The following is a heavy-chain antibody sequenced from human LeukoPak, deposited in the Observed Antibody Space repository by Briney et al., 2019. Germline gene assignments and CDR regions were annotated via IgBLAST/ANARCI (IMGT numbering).Heavy chain of an antibody. D-gene: IGHD3-10*01. CDR2: INHSGST. V-gene: IGHV4-34*01. CDR3: VRGSGYYGSARYYYYMDV. J-gene: IGHJ6*03. Sequence: SETLSLTCAVYGGSFSGYYWSWIRQPPGKGLEWIGEINHSGSTNYNPSLKSRVTISVDTSKNQFSLKLSSVTAADTAVYYCVRGSGYYGSARYYYYMDVWGKGTTVTVSS. CDR1: GGSFSGYY.